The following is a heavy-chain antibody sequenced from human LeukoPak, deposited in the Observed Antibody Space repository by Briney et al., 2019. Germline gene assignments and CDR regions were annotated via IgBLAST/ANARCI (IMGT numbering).Heavy chain of an antibody. CDR2: ISGGGGRT. D-gene: IGHD3-16*01. CDR3: AKDQYYDTSGVFGGSDAFDL. Sequence: GGSLRLSCAASGFTFSSYAMSWVRQAPGKGPEWVSDISGGGGRTNYAESVKGRFTISRDNSKNTLYLQMNSLRAEDTAVYYCAKDQYYDTSGVFGGSDAFDLWGQGTMVTVSS. CDR1: GFTFSSYA. J-gene: IGHJ3*01. V-gene: IGHV3-23*01.